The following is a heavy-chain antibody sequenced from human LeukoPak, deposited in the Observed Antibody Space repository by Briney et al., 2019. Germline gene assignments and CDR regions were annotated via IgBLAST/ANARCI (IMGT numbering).Heavy chain of an antibody. CDR1: GLTFSRYG. V-gene: IGHV3-30*18. Sequence: AKSLTLSCAASGLTFSRYGMHWVRQAPGKGLEWVAVISDDGSNKYYADSVKGRFTISRDNSKNTLYLQMNSLRAEDTAVYYCAKVYGTPHGGEGTVVSVSS. D-gene: IGHD4-17*01. CDR3: AKVYGTPH. J-gene: IGHJ1*01. CDR2: ISDDGSNK.